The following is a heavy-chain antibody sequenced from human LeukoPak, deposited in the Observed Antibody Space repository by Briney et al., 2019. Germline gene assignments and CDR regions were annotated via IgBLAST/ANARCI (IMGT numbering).Heavy chain of an antibody. J-gene: IGHJ4*02. V-gene: IGHV1-8*01. CDR1: GYTFTSYD. D-gene: IGHD3-22*01. CDR2: MNPNSGNT. CDR3: ARGGYDSSGYYPGY. Sequence: ASVKVSCKASGYTFTSYDINWVRQATGRGLEWMGWMNPNSGNTGYAQKFQGRVTMTRNTSISTAYMELSSLRSEDTAVYYCARGGYDSSGYYPGYWGQGTLVTVSS.